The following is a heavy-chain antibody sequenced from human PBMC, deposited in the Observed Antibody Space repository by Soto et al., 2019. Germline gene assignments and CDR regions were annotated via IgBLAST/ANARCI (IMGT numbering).Heavy chain of an antibody. CDR3: AREEIAAAGDNDAFDI. Sequence: GGSLRLSCAASGFTFSSYAMHWVRQAPGKGLEWVAVISYDGSNKYYADSVKGRFTISRDNSKNTLYLQMNSLRAEDTAVYYCAREEIAAAGDNDAFDIWGQGTMVTVSS. V-gene: IGHV3-30-3*01. CDR1: GFTFSSYA. D-gene: IGHD6-13*01. J-gene: IGHJ3*02. CDR2: ISYDGSNK.